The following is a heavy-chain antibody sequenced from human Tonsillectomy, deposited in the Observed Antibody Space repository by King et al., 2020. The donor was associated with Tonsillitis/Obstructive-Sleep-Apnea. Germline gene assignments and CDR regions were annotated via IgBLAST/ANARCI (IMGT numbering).Heavy chain of an antibody. J-gene: IGHJ4*02. Sequence: VQLVESGGGLVQPGGSLRLSCAASGFTFSSYWMSWVRQAPGKGLEWVANIKQDGSEKYYVDSVKGRFTISRDNAKNSLYLQMNSLRAEDTAVYYCARDLPRYCSSTSCPIFDYWGQETLVTVSS. D-gene: IGHD2-2*01. CDR3: ARDLPRYCSSTSCPIFDY. CDR1: GFTFSSYW. V-gene: IGHV3-7*04. CDR2: IKQDGSEK.